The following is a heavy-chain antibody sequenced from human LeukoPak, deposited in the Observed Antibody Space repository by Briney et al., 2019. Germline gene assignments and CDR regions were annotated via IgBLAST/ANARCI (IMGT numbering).Heavy chain of an antibody. V-gene: IGHV4-59*08. CDR3: ARLTYHYYDSSGRFFDI. CDR1: GGSISSYY. D-gene: IGHD3-22*01. CDR2: IYYSGST. Sequence: TSETLSLTCTVSGGSISSYYWSWIRQPPGKGLEWIGYIYYSGSTNYNPSLKSRVTISVDTSKNQFSLKLSSVTAADAAVYYCARLTYHYYDSSGRFFDIWGQGTMVTVSS. J-gene: IGHJ3*02.